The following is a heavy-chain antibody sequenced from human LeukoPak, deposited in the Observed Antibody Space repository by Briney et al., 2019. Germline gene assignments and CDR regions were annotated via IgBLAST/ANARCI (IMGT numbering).Heavy chain of an antibody. J-gene: IGHJ3*02. CDR3: VKSNSRYQPWTLDI. CDR2: IFYNEGT. CDR1: SGSFRTYY. D-gene: IGHD2-2*01. Sequence: PSETLSLTCTVASGSFRTYYWSWIRQPPGKGLEWIGYIFYNEGTSYNPSLKSRVTISVDTSNNQLSLKVNSVTAADTAMYYCVKSNSRYQPWTLDIWGRGTMVTVSS. V-gene: IGHV4-59*01.